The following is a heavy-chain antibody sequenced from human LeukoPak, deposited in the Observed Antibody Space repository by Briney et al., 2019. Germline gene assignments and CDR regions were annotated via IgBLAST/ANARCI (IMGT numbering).Heavy chain of an antibody. J-gene: IGHJ4*02. D-gene: IGHD6-19*01. CDR2: IWYDGSNK. V-gene: IGHV3-33*01. CDR3: ARDLGYSSGWYPLYYFDY. Sequence: GGSERLSCAASGFTFSSYGMHWVRQAPGKGLEWVAVIWYDGSNKYYADSVKGRFTISRDNSKNTLYLQMNSLRAEDTAVYYCARDLGYSSGWYPLYYFDYWGQGTLVTVSS. CDR1: GFTFSSYG.